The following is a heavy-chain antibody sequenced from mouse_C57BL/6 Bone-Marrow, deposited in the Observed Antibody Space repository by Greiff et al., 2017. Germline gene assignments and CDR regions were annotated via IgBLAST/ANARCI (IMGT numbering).Heavy chain of an antibody. CDR2: IDPANGNT. D-gene: IGHD2-5*01. J-gene: IGHJ4*01. CDR3: GRSDYYSNPNYAMDY. V-gene: IGHV14-3*01. Sequence: VQLQQSVAELVRPGASVKLSCTASGFNITNTYMPWVKQRPEQGLAWIGRIDPANGNTKYAPKFQGKATITADTSSNTAYLQLSSLTSEDTAIYYCGRSDYYSNPNYAMDYWGQGTSVTVSS. CDR1: GFNITNTY.